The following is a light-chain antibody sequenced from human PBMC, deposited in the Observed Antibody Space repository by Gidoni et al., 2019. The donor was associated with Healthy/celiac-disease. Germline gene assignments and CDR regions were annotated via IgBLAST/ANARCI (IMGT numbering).Light chain of an antibody. CDR3: MQALQTPLT. V-gene: IGKV2-28*01. CDR2: LGS. Sequence: DIVMTQSPLSLPVTPGEPASISCRSSQSLLHSNGYNYLDWYLQKPGQSPQLLIYLGSNRASGVPDRCSGSGSGTEFTLKSSRVEAEDVGVYYCMQALQTPLTFXQXTKLEIK. CDR1: QSLLHSNGYNY. J-gene: IGKJ2*01.